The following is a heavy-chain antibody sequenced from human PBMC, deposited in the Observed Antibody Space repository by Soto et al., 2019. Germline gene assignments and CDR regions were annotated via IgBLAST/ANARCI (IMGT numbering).Heavy chain of an antibody. Sequence: SXVKVSWNCYGVTVSSDAIRWVRQAPGQGLEWMGGIIPIFVTANYAQKFQGRVTITADEATSTAYMELSSLRSEDTAVYYCAREGGGVDTPHWYFDLWGRGTLFTVSS. J-gene: IGHJ2*01. CDR2: IIPIFVTA. V-gene: IGHV1-69*01. CDR3: AREGGGVDTPHWYFDL. CDR1: GVTVSSDA. D-gene: IGHD5-18*01.